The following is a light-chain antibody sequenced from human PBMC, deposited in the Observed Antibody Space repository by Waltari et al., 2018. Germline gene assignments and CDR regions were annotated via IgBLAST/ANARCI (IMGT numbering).Light chain of an antibody. CDR1: SSDVGGYDY. Sequence: QSALTQPPSASGSPGQSVTISCTGTSSDVGGYDYVSWYQQHPGKAPELIIYEVNKRPSGVPYRFSGSKSGNTASLTVSGLQAEDEADYYCSSYTSSNNCVFGTGTKVTVL. CDR3: SSYTSSNNCV. V-gene: IGLV2-8*01. CDR2: EVN. J-gene: IGLJ1*01.